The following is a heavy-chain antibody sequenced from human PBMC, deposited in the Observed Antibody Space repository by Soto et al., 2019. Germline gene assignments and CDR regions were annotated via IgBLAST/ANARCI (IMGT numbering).Heavy chain of an antibody. V-gene: IGHV4-38-2*02. J-gene: IGHJ4*02. CDR1: GYTFTSYY. D-gene: IGHD3-10*01. Sequence: SCKASGYTFTSYYMHWVRQAPGQGLEWMGIINPSGSTYYNPSLKSRVTISVDTSKNQFSLKLSSVTAADTAVYYCAKLSKGVGGGGVRGVIIPLFYFDYWGQGTLVTVSS. CDR2: INPSGST. CDR3: AKLSKGVGGGGVRGVIIPLFYFDY.